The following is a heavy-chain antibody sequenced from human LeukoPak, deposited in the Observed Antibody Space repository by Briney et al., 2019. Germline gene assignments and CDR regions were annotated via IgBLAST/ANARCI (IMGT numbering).Heavy chain of an antibody. CDR3: AKRGDFWSGSLWYFDY. Sequence: GGSLRLSCAPSGFTFSSYAMSWVRQAPGKGLEWVSSISGSGGSTYYADSVKGRFTISRDNSKNTLYLQMNSLRAGDTAVYYCAKRGDFWSGSLWYFDYWGQGTLVTVSS. J-gene: IGHJ4*02. D-gene: IGHD3-3*01. V-gene: IGHV3-23*01. CDR2: ISGSGGST. CDR1: GFTFSSYA.